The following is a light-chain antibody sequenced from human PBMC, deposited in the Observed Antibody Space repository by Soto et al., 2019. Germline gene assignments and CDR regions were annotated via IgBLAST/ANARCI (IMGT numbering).Light chain of an antibody. CDR2: EVS. Sequence: QSVLTQPASVFGSPGQSITISCTGTSSDVGGYNFVSWYQQHPGKAPKLMIYEVSNRPSGVSNRFSGSKSGNTASLTISGLQPEDEADHYCSSYTTSSTVVFGTGTKVTVL. CDR3: SSYTTSSTVV. V-gene: IGLV2-14*03. CDR1: SSDVGGYNF. J-gene: IGLJ1*01.